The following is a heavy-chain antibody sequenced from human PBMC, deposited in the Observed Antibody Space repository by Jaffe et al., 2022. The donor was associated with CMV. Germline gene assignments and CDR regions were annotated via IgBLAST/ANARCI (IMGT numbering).Heavy chain of an antibody. D-gene: IGHD3-22*01. CDR3: ARVCMIVVVMVYYYYMDV. Sequence: EVQLVESGGGLVQPGGSLRLSCAASGFTFSSYWMSWVRQAPGKGLEWVANIKQDGSEKYYVDSVKGRFTISRDNAKNSLYLQMNSLRAEDTAVYYCARVCMIVVVMVYYYYMDVWGKGTTVTVSS. V-gene: IGHV3-7*03. CDR2: IKQDGSEK. CDR1: GFTFSSYW. J-gene: IGHJ6*03.